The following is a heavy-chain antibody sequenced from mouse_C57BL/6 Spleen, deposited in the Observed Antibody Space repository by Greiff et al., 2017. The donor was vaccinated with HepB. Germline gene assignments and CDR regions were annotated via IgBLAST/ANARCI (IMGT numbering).Heavy chain of an antibody. CDR1: GYTFTDYY. CDR2: IYPGSGNT. D-gene: IGHD2-12*01. V-gene: IGHV1-76*01. CDR3: AVYARDWYFDV. Sequence: QVQLKESGAELVRPGASVKLSCKASGYTFTDYYINWVKQRPGQGLEWIARIYPGSGNTYYNEKFKGKATLTAEKSSSTAYMQLSSLTSEDSAVYFCAVYARDWYFDVWGTGTTVTVSS. J-gene: IGHJ1*03.